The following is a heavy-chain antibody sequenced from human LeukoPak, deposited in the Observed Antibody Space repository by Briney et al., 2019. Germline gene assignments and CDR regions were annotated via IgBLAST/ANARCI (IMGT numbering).Heavy chain of an antibody. V-gene: IGHV3-30*17. CDR3: ARAKYSSCSSSWYLGSFEALRYTTDAFDS. CDR1: VFAFSSYA. CDR2: ISCDGSNK. Sequence: GVSLSLSCGASVFAFSSYATQWVRQARGKGREWVADISCDGSNKYYADSVKGRFTISRDKSKNTLYLPMNSLRAEDTAVYYFARAKYSSCSSSWYLGSFEALRYTTDAFDSWGEGTMVTVSS. D-gene: IGHD6-13*01. J-gene: IGHJ3*02.